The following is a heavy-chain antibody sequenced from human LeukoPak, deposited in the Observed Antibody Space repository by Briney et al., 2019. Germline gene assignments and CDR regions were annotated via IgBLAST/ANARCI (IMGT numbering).Heavy chain of an antibody. CDR1: ARSVSSCFSF. D-gene: IGHD5-24*01. CDR3: ARKARDGYKFDY. J-gene: IGHJ4*02. Sequence: SETLSLTCPVAARSVSSCFSFWSWIRQTPGKGLEWIAYIYNIKSTNYSPSLKSRATVSVDTSKNQFSLRLSSVTAADTAVYYCARKARDGYKFDYWGQGTLVTVSS. V-gene: IGHV4-61*01. CDR2: IYNIKST.